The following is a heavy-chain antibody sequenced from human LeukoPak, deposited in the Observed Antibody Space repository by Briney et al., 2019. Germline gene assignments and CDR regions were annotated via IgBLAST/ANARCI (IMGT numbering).Heavy chain of an antibody. CDR1: GGSISSGGYS. V-gene: IGHV4-30-2*01. Sequence: SQTLSLTCAVSGGSISSGGYSWSWIRQPPGKGLEWIGYIYHSGSTYYNPSLKSRVTISVDRSKNQFSLKLSSVTAADTAVYYCARGDEVVATFDYWGQGTLVTVSS. CDR2: IYHSGST. J-gene: IGHJ4*02. CDR3: ARGDEVVATFDY. D-gene: IGHD5-12*01.